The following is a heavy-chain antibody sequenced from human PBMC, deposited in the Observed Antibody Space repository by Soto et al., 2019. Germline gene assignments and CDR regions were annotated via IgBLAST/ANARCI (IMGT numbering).Heavy chain of an antibody. CDR1: GYTFTSYD. D-gene: IGHD3-3*01. J-gene: IGHJ6*03. Sequence: ASVKVSCKASGYTFTSYDINWVRQATGQGLEWMGWMNPNSGNTGYAQKFQGRVTMTRNTSISTAYMELSSLRSEDTAVYYCARGSYYDFWSGFYYYYYMDVWGKGTTVTV. CDR3: ARGSYYDFWSGFYYYYYMDV. V-gene: IGHV1-8*01. CDR2: MNPNSGNT.